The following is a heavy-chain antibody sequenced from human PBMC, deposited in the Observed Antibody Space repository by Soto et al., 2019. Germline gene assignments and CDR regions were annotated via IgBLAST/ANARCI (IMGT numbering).Heavy chain of an antibody. CDR1: GGTFSSYA. V-gene: IGHV1-69*05. D-gene: IGHD3-16*01. J-gene: IGHJ6*02. CDR3: ARMGDVPYYYYGMDV. Sequence: ASVKVSCKASGGTFSSYAISWVRQAPGQGLEWMGGIIPIFGTANYAQKFQGRITMTTDTSTTTAYMELRSLRSDDTAVYYCARMGDVPYYYYGMDVWGQGTTVTVSS. CDR2: IIPIFGTA.